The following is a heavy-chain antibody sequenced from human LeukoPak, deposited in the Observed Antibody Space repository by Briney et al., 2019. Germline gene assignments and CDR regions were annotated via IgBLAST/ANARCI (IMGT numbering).Heavy chain of an antibody. CDR2: FDPEDGET. Sequence: ASVKVSCKVSGYTLTELSMHWVRQAPGKGLEWMGGFDPEDGETIYAQKFQGRVTMTEDTSTDTAYMELSSLRSEDTAVYYCAKGGYDYYYYGMDVWGQGTTVTVSS. CDR3: AKGGYDYYYYGMDV. D-gene: IGHD5-12*01. V-gene: IGHV1-24*01. CDR1: GYTLTELS. J-gene: IGHJ6*02.